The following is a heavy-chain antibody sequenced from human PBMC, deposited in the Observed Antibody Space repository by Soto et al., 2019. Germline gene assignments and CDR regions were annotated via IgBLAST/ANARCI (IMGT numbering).Heavy chain of an antibody. D-gene: IGHD6-6*01. J-gene: IGHJ5*02. CDR2: IYYSGST. Sequence: QVQLQESGPGLVKPSQTLSLTCTVSGASMSSGGYYWTWIRQSPGKGLEWIGYIYYSGSTYYNPSLGSRVAISLDTSRSQFSLTLHSVTAADTAIYYCARDRHNNFCDPWCQGTLVTVSS. CDR3: ARDRHNNFCDP. CDR1: GASMSSGGYY. V-gene: IGHV4-31*03.